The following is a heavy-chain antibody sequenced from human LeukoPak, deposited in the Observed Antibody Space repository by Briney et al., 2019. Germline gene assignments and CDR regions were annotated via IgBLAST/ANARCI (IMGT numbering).Heavy chain of an antibody. J-gene: IGHJ5*02. CDR2: IYYSGSS. CDR1: RGSVTSHY. CDR3: ARLMSQDRYDFWSGPGDWFDP. Sequence: SETLSLTCTVSRGSVTSHYWTWIRQPPGKGLEWIAYIYYSGSSNYNPSLKSRATISVDTSEKHISLKLSSVTAEDTAVYYCARLMSQDRYDFWSGPGDWFDPWGQGTLVTVSS. V-gene: IGHV4-59*02. D-gene: IGHD3-3*01.